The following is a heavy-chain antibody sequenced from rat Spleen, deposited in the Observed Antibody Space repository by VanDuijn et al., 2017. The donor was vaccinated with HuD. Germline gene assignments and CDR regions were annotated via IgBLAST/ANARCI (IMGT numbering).Heavy chain of an antibody. CDR2: ISYSGST. CDR3: ERLLPGYEVMDA. J-gene: IGHJ4*01. CDR1: GYSITSNY. Sequence: EVQLQESGPGLVKPSQSLSLTCSVTGYSITSNYWGWIRKFPGNKMEWMGYISYSGSTSYNPSLKSRIPITRDTSKNQFFLQLNSVTTEDTAKYYCERLLPGYEVMDAWGQGASVTVSS. D-gene: IGHD1-4*01. V-gene: IGHV3-1*01.